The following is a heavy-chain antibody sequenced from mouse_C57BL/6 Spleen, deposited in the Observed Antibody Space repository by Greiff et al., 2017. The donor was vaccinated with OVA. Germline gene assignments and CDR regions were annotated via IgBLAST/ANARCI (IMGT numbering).Heavy chain of an antibody. CDR1: GYSFTGYF. CDR2: INPYNGDT. CDR3: ARGGYGYFDV. V-gene: IGHV1-20*01. Sequence: EVQLQQSGPELVKPGDSVKISCKASGYSFTGYFMNWVMQSHGKSLEWIGRINPYNGDTFYNQKFKGKATLTVDKSSSTAHMELRSLTSEDSAGYYCARGGYGYFDVWGTGTTVTVSS. J-gene: IGHJ1*03.